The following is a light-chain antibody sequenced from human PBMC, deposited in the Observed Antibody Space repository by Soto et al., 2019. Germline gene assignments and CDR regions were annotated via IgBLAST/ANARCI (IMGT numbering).Light chain of an antibody. V-gene: IGLV2-14*01. CDR3: TSYVTGGSYL. J-gene: IGLJ1*01. Sequence: QSALTQPASVSGSPGHSITISCTGTSSDIGGHNAVSWYQQYSGEAPRLLIYDVTSRAAGVSNRFSASKSGNTASLTISGLRAEDEAVYYHTSYVTGGSYLLGPGTRVTV. CDR1: SSDIGGHNA. CDR2: DVT.